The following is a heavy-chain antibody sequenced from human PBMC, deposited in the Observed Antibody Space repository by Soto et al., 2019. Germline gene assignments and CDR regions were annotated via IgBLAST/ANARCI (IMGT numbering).Heavy chain of an antibody. D-gene: IGHD5-18*01. J-gene: IGHJ6*02. CDR2: IYYSGST. V-gene: IGHV4-59*01. CDR3: ARYRGGYSYGYPTGYYYYGMDV. Sequence: ETLSRTCAVSGGSISSYYWSWIRQPPGKGLEWIGYIYYSGSTNYNPSLKSRVTISVDTSKNQFSLKLSSVTAADTAVYYCARYRGGYSYGYPTGYYYYGMDVWGQGTTVTVSS. CDR1: GGSISSYY.